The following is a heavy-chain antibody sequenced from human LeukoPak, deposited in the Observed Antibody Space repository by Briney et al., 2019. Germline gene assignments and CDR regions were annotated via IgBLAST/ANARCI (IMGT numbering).Heavy chain of an antibody. V-gene: IGHV3-7*01. CDR1: GFTFSSSW. CDR2: INQDGGEI. Sequence: QTGGSLRLSCAASGFTFSSSWMTWVRQAPGKGLEWVASINQDGGEIHYVDSVKGRFTISRDNAKNSLYLQMNSLTAEDTAVYYCAELGITMIGGVWGKGTTVTISS. D-gene: IGHD3-10*02. J-gene: IGHJ6*04. CDR3: AELGITMIGGV.